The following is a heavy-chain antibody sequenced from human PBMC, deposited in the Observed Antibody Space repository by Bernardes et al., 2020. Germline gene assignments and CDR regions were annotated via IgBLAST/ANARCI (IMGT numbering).Heavy chain of an antibody. V-gene: IGHV3-23*01. CDR1: GVTFSSYA. D-gene: IGHD5-12*01. J-gene: IGHJ4*02. CDR2: ISGSGSTT. CDR3: AKESSRYAFFDY. Sequence: GGSLRLSCAASGVTFSSYAMNWVRQAPGKGLEWVSAISGSGSTTYYADSVKGRVTISRDNSKNTLFLQMNSLRAEDTAVYYYAKESSRYAFFDYWGQGTLVTVSS.